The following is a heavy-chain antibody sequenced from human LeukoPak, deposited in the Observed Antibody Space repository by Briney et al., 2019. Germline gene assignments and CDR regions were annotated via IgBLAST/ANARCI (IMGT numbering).Heavy chain of an antibody. CDR3: AKESSSSWYFDY. D-gene: IGHD6-13*01. Sequence: GRSLRLSRAASGFTFDDYAMHWVRQAPGKGLEWVSGISWNSGSIGYADSVKGRFAISRDDAKNSLYLQMNSLRAEDTALYYCAKESSSSWYFDYWGQGTLVTVSS. CDR1: GFTFDDYA. J-gene: IGHJ4*02. V-gene: IGHV3-9*01. CDR2: ISWNSGSI.